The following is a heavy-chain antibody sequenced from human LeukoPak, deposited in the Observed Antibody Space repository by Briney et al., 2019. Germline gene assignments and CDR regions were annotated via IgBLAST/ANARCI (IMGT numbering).Heavy chain of an antibody. CDR1: GFTFSSYG. CDR2: ISYDGSNK. J-gene: IGHJ6*02. CDR3: AKDTPYYYGMDV. Sequence: GGSLRLSCAASGFTFSSYGMHWVRQAPGKGLEWVAVISYDGSNKYYADSVKGRFTISRDNSKNTLYLQMNSCRAEDTAVYYCAKDTPYYYGMDVWGQGTTVTVSS. V-gene: IGHV3-30*18.